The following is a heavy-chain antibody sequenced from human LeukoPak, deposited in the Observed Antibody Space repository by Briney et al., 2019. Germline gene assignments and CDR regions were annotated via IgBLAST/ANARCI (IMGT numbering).Heavy chain of an antibody. Sequence: GGSLRLSCAASGFTVSSNYMIWVRQAPGKGLEWVSVIYSGGSTYYADSVKARFTISRDNSKNTLYLQMNSLRAEDTAVYYCARMGYAPPYYYYYMDVWGKGTTVTISS. D-gene: IGHD5-12*01. CDR2: IYSGGST. V-gene: IGHV3-53*01. CDR3: ARMGYAPPYYYYYMDV. CDR1: GFTVSSNY. J-gene: IGHJ6*03.